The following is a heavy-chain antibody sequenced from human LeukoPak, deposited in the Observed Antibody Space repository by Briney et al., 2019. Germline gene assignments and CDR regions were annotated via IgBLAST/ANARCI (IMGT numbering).Heavy chain of an antibody. D-gene: IGHD3-16*02. V-gene: IGHV4-30-2*01. Sequence: SETLSLTCAVSGGSISSGGYSWSWIRQPPGKGLEWIGYIYDSGSTYYNPSLKSRVTISVDRSKNQFSLKLSSVTAADTAVYYCASNGYDYVWGSYRSLWGQGTLVTVSS. CDR1: GGSISSGGYS. CDR3: ASNGYDYVWGSYRSL. J-gene: IGHJ4*02. CDR2: IYDSGST.